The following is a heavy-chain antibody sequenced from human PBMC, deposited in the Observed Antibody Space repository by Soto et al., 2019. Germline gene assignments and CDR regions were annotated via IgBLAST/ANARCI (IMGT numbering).Heavy chain of an antibody. CDR2: IFYSGTT. D-gene: IGHD1-1*01. Sequence: SSETLSLTCTVSGGSVSRNSYSWGWIRQPPGKGLEWIGNIFYSGTTYYNPSLKSRVTISVDTSKNQFSLKLSSVTAADTAVYFCARGVLYWGQGTLVTVSS. V-gene: IGHV4-31*03. CDR1: GGSVSRNSYS. J-gene: IGHJ4*02. CDR3: ARGVLY.